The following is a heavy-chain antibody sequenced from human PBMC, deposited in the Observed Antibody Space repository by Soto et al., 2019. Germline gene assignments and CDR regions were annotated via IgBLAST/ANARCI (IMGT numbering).Heavy chain of an antibody. CDR2: IYYSGST. J-gene: IGHJ6*02. CDR1: GGSISSSSYY. D-gene: IGHD3-10*01. Sequence: QLQLQESGPGLVKPSETLSLTSTVSGGSISSSSYYWGWIRQPPGKGLEWIGSIYYSGSTYYNPSPRRRVTLSVDTSKTQFSLKLSSVTAADTAVYYCKAAVPGGMDVWGQGTTVTVSS. V-gene: IGHV4-39*01. CDR3: KAAVPGGMDV.